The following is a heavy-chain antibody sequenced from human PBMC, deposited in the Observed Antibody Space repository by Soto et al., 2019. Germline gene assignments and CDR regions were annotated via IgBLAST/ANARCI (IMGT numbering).Heavy chain of an antibody. CDR1: GGSISSGGYY. D-gene: IGHD3-16*02. CDR2: IYYSGST. CDR3: ARLSLHLGELSPPDY. V-gene: IGHV4-31*03. J-gene: IGHJ4*02. Sequence: PSETLSLTCTVSGGSISSGGYYWSWIRQHPGKGLEWIGYIYYSGSTYYNPSLKSRVTISVDTSKNQFSLKLSSVTAADTAVYYCARLSLHLGELSPPDYWGQGTLVTVSS.